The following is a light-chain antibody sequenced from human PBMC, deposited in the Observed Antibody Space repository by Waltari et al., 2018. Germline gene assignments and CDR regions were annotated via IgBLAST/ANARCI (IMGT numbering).Light chain of an antibody. CDR2: DVS. V-gene: IGLV2-14*01. J-gene: IGLJ3*02. CDR1: TSYAGGYNS. CDR3: GSYTGSTTWV. Sequence: QSALTQPASVSGSPGQSIPISCTGATSYAGGYNSVSWYPQRPGKAPKLLIFDVSNRPSGVSNRFSGSKSGNTASLTISGLQAEDEAAYYCGSYTGSTTWVFGGGTKLTVL.